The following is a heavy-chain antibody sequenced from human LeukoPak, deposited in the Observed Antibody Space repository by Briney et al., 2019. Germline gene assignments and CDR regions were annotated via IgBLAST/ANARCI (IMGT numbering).Heavy chain of an antibody. CDR2: TSGSGGST. D-gene: IGHD3-10*02. Sequence: GGSLRLSCAASGFTFSNYAMSWVRQAPGKGLEWVSTTSGSGGSTYYADSVKGQFTISRDNSNNTLYLQLDSLKAEDTAVYYCAKPLGVTMLGFDYWGQGTLVTVSS. CDR3: AKPLGVTMLGFDY. V-gene: IGHV3-23*01. J-gene: IGHJ4*02. CDR1: GFTFSNYA.